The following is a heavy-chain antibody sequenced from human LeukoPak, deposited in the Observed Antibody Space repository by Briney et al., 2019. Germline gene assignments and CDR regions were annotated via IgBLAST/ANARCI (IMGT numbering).Heavy chain of an antibody. D-gene: IGHD3-10*01. J-gene: IGHJ6*02. V-gene: IGHV1-2*02. CDR3: ASVYYGSGSYPRLYYYYGMDV. CDR1: GYTFTGYY. CDR2: INPNSGGT. Sequence: GASVKVSCKASGYTFTGYYMHWVRQAPGQGLEWMGWINPNSGGTNCAQKFQGRVTMTRDTSISTAYMELSRLRSDDTAVYYCASVYYGSGSYPRLYYYYGMDVWGQGTTVTVSS.